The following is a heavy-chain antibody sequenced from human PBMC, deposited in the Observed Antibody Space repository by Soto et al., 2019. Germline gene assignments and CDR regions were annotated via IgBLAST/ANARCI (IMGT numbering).Heavy chain of an antibody. V-gene: IGHV1-2*02. CDR1: GYTFTGYY. J-gene: IGHJ5*02. D-gene: IGHD3-3*01. CDR2: INPNSGGT. Sequence: ASVKVSCKASGYTFTGYYMHWVRQAPGQGLEWMGWINPNSGGTNYAQKFQGRVTMTRDTSISTAYMELSRLRSDDTAVYYCARDGNLVRYYDFWSGYYKGRFDPWGQGTLVTVSS. CDR3: ARDGNLVRYYDFWSGYYKGRFDP.